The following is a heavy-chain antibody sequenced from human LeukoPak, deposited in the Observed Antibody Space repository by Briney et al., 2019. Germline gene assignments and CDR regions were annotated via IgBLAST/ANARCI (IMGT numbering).Heavy chain of an antibody. CDR2: MNPNSGNT. CDR1: GYTFTNFD. V-gene: IGHV1-8*01. CDR3: ARNEGRYYDSSGYYY. Sequence: ASVKVSCKASGYTFTNFDINWVRQATGQGLEWLGWMNPNSGNTGYAQEFQGRVTMTRDTSITTASMELSSLRSEDTAVYYCARNEGRYYDSSGYYYWGQGTLVTVSS. D-gene: IGHD3-22*01. J-gene: IGHJ4*02.